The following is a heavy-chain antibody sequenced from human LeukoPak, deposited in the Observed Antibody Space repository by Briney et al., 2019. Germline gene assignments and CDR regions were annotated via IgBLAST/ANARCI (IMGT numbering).Heavy chain of an antibody. D-gene: IGHD2-15*01. J-gene: IGHJ4*02. CDR3: AKGSRSGGSYYFDY. V-gene: IGHV3-23*01. CDR1: GFTFSNYD. Sequence: GESLTLSCAASGFTFSNYDVGWVTQAPGKGLEWVSTFTGSGGSTYYADSVKGRFTISRDNSKNTLYLQMNSLRAEDTAVYYCAKGSRSGGSYYFDYWGQGTLVTVSS. CDR2: FTGSGGST.